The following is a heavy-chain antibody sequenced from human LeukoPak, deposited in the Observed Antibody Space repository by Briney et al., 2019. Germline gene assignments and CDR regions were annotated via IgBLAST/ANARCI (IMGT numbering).Heavy chain of an antibody. CDR3: ARMHYHDTSGASNWFDP. D-gene: IGHD3-22*01. Sequence: ASVKVSCKASGYTFTTCDINWVRQATGQGLEWMGWMNPNNGNTGYAQKFQGRVTMTRDTSTGTAYMELSSLRSEDTAVYYCARMHYHDTSGASNWFDPWGQGTLVTVSS. CDR1: GYTFTTCD. CDR2: MNPNNGNT. J-gene: IGHJ5*02. V-gene: IGHV1-8*01.